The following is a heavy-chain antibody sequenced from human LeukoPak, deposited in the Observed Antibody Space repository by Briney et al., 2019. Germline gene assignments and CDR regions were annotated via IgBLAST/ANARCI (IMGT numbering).Heavy chain of an antibody. D-gene: IGHD1-1*01. Sequence: GGSLRLSCAASGFTFSNYAMSWVRQAPGKGLEWVLAIRGTGERTWYADSVKGRFILSRDNRKNTVHLQMNSLRAEDTAVYYCASHFTLGWNDFFDHWGQGTLVTVSS. CDR1: GFTFSNYA. CDR3: ASHFTLGWNDFFDH. V-gene: IGHV3-23*01. CDR2: IRGTGERT. J-gene: IGHJ4*02.